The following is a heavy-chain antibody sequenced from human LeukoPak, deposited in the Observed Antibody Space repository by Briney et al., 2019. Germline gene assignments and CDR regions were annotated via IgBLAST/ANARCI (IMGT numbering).Heavy chain of an antibody. Sequence: GGSLRLSCAASGFTFNNYAMNWVRQAPGKGLEWVSGISGSGGTTYYADSVKGRFTISRDTSKNTLHLQMNSLRAEDTAVYYCAKAGGYYGSGSHFDYWGQGTLVTVSS. CDR2: ISGSGGTT. J-gene: IGHJ4*02. V-gene: IGHV3-23*01. CDR1: GFTFNNYA. D-gene: IGHD3-10*01. CDR3: AKAGGYYGSGSHFDY.